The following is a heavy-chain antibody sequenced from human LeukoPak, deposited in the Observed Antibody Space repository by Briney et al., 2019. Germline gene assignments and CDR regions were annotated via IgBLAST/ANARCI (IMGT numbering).Heavy chain of an antibody. Sequence: PGGALILSCAASGFTFSSYWMPWVRQAPGKGLVWVSRINSDGSSTSYVDSVKGLFTTSKETAKTALYLQRSRLRAEDTAVYYCARDLRIVGAPEGSWGQGTLVTVSS. V-gene: IGHV3-74*01. J-gene: IGHJ4*02. CDR2: INSDGSST. CDR3: ARDLRIVGAPEGS. CDR1: GFTFSSYW. D-gene: IGHD1-26*01.